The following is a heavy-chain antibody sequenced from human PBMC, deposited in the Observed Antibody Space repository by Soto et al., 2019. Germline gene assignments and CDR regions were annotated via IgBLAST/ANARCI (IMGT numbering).Heavy chain of an antibody. CDR2: ISYDGSNK. Sequence: PGGSLRLSCAASGFPFSRYGMHWVRQAPGKGLEWVAVISYDGSNKYYADSVKGRFTISRDNSKNTLYLQMNSLRAEDTAVYYCAKDRIAAAERQAGHYYYYYGMDVWGQGTTVTVSS. CDR3: AKDRIAAAERQAGHYYYYYGMDV. V-gene: IGHV3-30*18. J-gene: IGHJ6*02. CDR1: GFPFSRYG. D-gene: IGHD6-13*01.